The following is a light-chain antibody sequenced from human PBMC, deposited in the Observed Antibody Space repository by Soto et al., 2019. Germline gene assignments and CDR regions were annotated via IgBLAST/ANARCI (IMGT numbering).Light chain of an antibody. CDR1: SSDVGGYNF. CDR2: DVT. Sequence: QSALTQPASVSGSPGQSITISCTGTSSDVGGYNFVSWYQHHPGKAPKLIIYDVTNRPSGISNRFSGSKSGNTASLTISGLQAEDEADYYCTSYTSSITYVFGTGTKVTXL. V-gene: IGLV2-14*03. CDR3: TSYTSSITYV. J-gene: IGLJ1*01.